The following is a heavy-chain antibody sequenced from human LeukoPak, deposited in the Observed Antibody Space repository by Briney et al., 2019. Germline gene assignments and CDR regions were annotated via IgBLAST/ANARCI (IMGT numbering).Heavy chain of an antibody. CDR2: IYWDDNQ. CDR3: AHRTYHYDSSGYYQRVDY. V-gene: IGHV2-5*02. J-gene: IGHJ4*02. Sequence: SGPTLVKPTQTLTLTCSFSGFSLSTPGVSVGWIRQTPGEALEWVALIYWDDNQRYSPSLKSRLTITKDTSKNQVVLTVTNVDPADTATYYCAHRTYHYDSSGYYQRVDYWGQGTPVTVSS. CDR1: GFSLSTPGVS. D-gene: IGHD3-22*01.